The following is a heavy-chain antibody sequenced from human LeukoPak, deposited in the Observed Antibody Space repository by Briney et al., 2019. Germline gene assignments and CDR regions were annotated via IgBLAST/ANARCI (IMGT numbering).Heavy chain of an antibody. CDR1: GGSISSYY. Sequence: SETLSLTCTVPGGSISSYYWSWIRQPPGKGLEWIGYIYYSGGTNYNPSLKSRVTISVDTSKNQFSLKLSSVTAADTAVYYRARHAIAAHLDYWGQGTLVTVSS. J-gene: IGHJ4*02. CDR2: IYYSGGT. CDR3: ARHAIAAHLDY. D-gene: IGHD6-6*01. V-gene: IGHV4-59*08.